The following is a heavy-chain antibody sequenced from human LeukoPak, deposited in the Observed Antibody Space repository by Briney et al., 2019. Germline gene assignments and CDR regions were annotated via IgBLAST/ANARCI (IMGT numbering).Heavy chain of an antibody. CDR1: GFTFSSYG. D-gene: IGHD6-13*01. J-gene: IGHJ4*02. CDR2: ISYDGSNK. CDR3: AKDNGYSSSWYLVDY. V-gene: IGHV3-30*18. Sequence: GRSLRLSCAASGFTFSSYGMHWVRQAPSKGLEWVAVISYDGSNKYYADSVKGRFTISRDNSKNTLYLQMNSLRAEDTAVYYCAKDNGYSSSWYLVDYWGQGTLVTVSS.